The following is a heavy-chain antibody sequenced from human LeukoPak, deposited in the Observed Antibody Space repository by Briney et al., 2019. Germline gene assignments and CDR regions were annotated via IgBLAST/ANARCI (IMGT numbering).Heavy chain of an antibody. D-gene: IGHD1-7*01. CDR1: GFTFSSYS. Sequence: QPGGSLRLSCAASGFTFSSYSMNWVRQAPGKGLEWASYISSSSSTIYYADSVKGRFTISRDNAKNSVYVQMNRLSAEDTAVYYCARDETTDDTGMDVWGQGTTVTVSS. CDR3: ARDETTDDTGMDV. CDR2: ISSSSSTI. J-gene: IGHJ6*02. V-gene: IGHV3-48*01.